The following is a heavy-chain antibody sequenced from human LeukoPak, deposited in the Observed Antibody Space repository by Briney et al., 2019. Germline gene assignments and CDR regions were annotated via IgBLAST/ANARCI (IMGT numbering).Heavy chain of an antibody. CDR1: GYTFTGYY. V-gene: IGHV1-18*04. Sequence: ASVKVSCKASGYTFTGYYMHWVRQAPGQGLEWMGWISGYNGNTNYAQKFQGRVTMTTDTSTSTVYMELRSLRSDDTAFYYCARDTHRAQDAFDIWGQGTMVTVSS. CDR3: ARDTHRAQDAFDI. J-gene: IGHJ3*02. CDR2: ISGYNGNT.